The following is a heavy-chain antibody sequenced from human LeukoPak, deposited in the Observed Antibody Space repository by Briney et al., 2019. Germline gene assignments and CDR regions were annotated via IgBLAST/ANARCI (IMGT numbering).Heavy chain of an antibody. CDR3: ARGMGMTTVTNFDY. J-gene: IGHJ4*02. CDR1: GFTFSSYS. Sequence: GGSLRLSCAASGFTFSSYSTNWVRQAPGKGLEWVSSISSSSSYIYYADSVKGRFTISRDNAKNSLYLQMNSLRAEDTAVYYCARGMGMTTVTNFDYWGQGTLVTVSS. V-gene: IGHV3-21*01. CDR2: ISSSSSYI. D-gene: IGHD4-17*01.